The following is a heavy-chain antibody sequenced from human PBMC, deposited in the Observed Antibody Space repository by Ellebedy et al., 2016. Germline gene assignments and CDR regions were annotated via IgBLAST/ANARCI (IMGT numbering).Heavy chain of an antibody. V-gene: IGHV3-74*01. CDR1: GFTFSGYW. J-gene: IGHJ6*03. Sequence: GESLKISXVASGFTFSGYWMHWVRQAPGKGLMWVSRMNEDGSTRNYADSVQGRFTISRDNAKKSLYLQMDSLRAEDTALYHCARGIAAAGTRAYYMDVWGKGTTVTVSS. D-gene: IGHD6-13*01. CDR3: ARGIAAAGTRAYYMDV. CDR2: MNEDGSTR.